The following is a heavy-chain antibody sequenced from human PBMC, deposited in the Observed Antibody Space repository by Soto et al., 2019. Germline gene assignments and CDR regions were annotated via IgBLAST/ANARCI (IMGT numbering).Heavy chain of an antibody. V-gene: IGHV4-38-2*02. CDR3: ARDQYRSTYLASAY. D-gene: IGHD6-13*01. CDR1: GFSISSGYY. J-gene: IGHJ4*02. CDR2: IYHSGST. Sequence: PSETLSLTGAVSGFSISSGYYWGWIRQPPGKGLGWIGSIYHSGSTSYNQSLKSRVTISVDTSKNQFSLKLSSVTAADTAVYYCARDQYRSTYLASAYGGQGALVTVSS.